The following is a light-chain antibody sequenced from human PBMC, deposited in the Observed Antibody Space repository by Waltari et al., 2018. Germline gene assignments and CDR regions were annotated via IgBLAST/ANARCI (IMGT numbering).Light chain of an antibody. Sequence: QSVLTQPPSVSGAPGQRVTISCTGSSPNSGAGYAVYWYHQLPGTAPKLLIYGNSNRPSGVPDRFSGSKSGTSASLAITGLQAEDEADYYCQSYDSSLAVFGGGTKLTVL. CDR3: QSYDSSLAV. CDR1: SPNSGAGYA. J-gene: IGLJ2*01. V-gene: IGLV1-40*01. CDR2: GNS.